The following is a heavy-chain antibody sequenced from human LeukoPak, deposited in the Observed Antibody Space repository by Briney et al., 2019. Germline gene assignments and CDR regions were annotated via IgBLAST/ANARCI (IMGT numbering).Heavy chain of an antibody. D-gene: IGHD6-19*01. J-gene: IGHJ4*02. Sequence: PGRSLRLSCAASGFTFSSYAMHWVRQAPGKGLEWVAVISYDGSNKYYADSVKGRFTISRDNSKNTPYLQMNSLRAEDTAVYYCAKDSVLGPPGYSSGWYEYYFDYWGQGTLVTVSS. CDR3: AKDSVLGPPGYSSGWYEYYFDY. CDR1: GFTFSSYA. CDR2: ISYDGSNK. V-gene: IGHV3-30*04.